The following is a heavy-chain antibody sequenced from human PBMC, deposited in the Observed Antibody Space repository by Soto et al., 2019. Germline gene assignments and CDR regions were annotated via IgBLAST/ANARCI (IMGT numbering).Heavy chain of an antibody. CDR3: AKGNRNYIWGSLNY. CDR1: GFTFSSYA. J-gene: IGHJ4*02. Sequence: GGSLRLSCAASGFTFSSYAMSWVRQAPGKGLEWVSAISGSGGSTYYADSVKGRFTISRDNSKNTLYLQMNSLRAEDTAVYYCAKGNRNYIWGSLNYWGQGTLVTVSS. D-gene: IGHD3-16*01. V-gene: IGHV3-23*01. CDR2: ISGSGGST.